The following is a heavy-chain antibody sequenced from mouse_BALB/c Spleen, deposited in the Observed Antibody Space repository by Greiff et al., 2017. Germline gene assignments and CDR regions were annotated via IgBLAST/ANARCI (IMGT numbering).Heavy chain of an antibody. CDR2: ISSGSSTI. Sequence: EVQVVESGGGLVQPGGSRKLSCAASGFTFSSFGMHWVRQAPEKGLEWVAYISSGSSTIYYADTVKGRFTISRDNPKNTLFLQMTSLRSEDTAMYYCALRYFDVWGAGTTVTVSS. CDR3: ALRYFDV. CDR1: GFTFSSFG. J-gene: IGHJ1*01. V-gene: IGHV5-17*02.